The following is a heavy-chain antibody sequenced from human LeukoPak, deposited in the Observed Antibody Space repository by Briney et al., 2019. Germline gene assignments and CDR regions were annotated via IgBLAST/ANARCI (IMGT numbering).Heavy chain of an antibody. D-gene: IGHD3-10*01. CDR3: AGVDYYGSGSPYYYGMDV. J-gene: IGHJ6*02. V-gene: IGHV3-30-3*01. CDR2: ISYDGSNK. CDR1: GFTFNSYA. Sequence: PGRSLRLSCASSGFTFNSYAMHWVRQAPGKGLEWVAVISYDGSNKYYADSVKGRFTISRDNSMNTLYLQMNSLRAEDTAVYYCAGVDYYGSGSPYYYGMDVWGQGTTVTVSS.